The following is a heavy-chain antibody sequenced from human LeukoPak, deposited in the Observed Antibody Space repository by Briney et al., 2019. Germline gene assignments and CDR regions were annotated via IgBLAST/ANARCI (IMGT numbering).Heavy chain of an antibody. CDR3: ARLSAAAGTSTALTCYFDY. CDR2: INHSGST. J-gene: IGHJ4*02. CDR1: GGSFSGYY. Sequence: KPSETLSLTCAVYGGSFSGYYWSWIRQPPGKGLEWIGEINHSGSTNYNPSLKSRVTISVDTSKNQFSLKLSSVTAADTAVYYCARLSAAAGTSTALTCYFDYWGQGTLVTVSS. D-gene: IGHD6-13*01. V-gene: IGHV4-34*01.